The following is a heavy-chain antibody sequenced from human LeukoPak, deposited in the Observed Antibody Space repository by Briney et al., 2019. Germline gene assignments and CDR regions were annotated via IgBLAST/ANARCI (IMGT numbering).Heavy chain of an antibody. CDR2: IYTSGST. V-gene: IGHV4-61*02. J-gene: IGHJ5*02. D-gene: IGHD6-13*01. CDR3: ARGIPFIAAAGTNWFDP. Sequence: PSQTLSLTCTGSGGSISSGSYYWSWIRQPAGKGLEWIGRIYTSGSTNYNPSLKSRVTISVDTSKNQFSLKLSSVTAADTAVYYCARGIPFIAAAGTNWFDPWGQGTLVTVSS. CDR1: GGSISSGSYY.